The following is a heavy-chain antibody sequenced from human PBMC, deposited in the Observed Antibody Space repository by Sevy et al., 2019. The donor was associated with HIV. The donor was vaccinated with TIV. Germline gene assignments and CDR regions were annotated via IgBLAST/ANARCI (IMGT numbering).Heavy chain of an antibody. J-gene: IGHJ5*02. CDR2: ISKGGNNK. D-gene: IGHD3-22*01. CDR3: AKEGYYYDSHSADWFDP. V-gene: IGHV3-30*04. CDR1: GFNFSPYG. Sequence: GGSLRLSCAASGFNFSPYGIHWVRQAPGKGLEWVAVISKGGNNKDYADSVKGRFTISRDNSKNTLYLQMNSLRAEDTAVEFYAKEGYYYDSHSADWFDPWGQGTLVTVSS.